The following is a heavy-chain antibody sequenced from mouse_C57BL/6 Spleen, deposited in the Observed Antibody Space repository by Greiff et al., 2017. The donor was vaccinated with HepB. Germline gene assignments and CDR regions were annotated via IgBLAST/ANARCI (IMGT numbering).Heavy chain of an antibody. D-gene: IGHD1-1*01. V-gene: IGHV1-69*01. CDR2: IDPSDSYT. CDR3: ASHYYGSSYAWFAY. J-gene: IGHJ3*01. Sequence: QVQLQQPGAELVMPGASVKLSCKASGYTFTSYWMHWVKQRPGQGLEWIGEIDPSDSYTNYNQKFKGKSTLTVDKSSSTAYMQLSSLTSEDSAVYYCASHYYGSSYAWFAYWGQGTLVTVSA. CDR1: GYTFTSYW.